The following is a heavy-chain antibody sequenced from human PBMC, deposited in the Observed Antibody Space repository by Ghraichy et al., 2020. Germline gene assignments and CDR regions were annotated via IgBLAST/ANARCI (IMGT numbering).Heavy chain of an antibody. CDR2: IYYSGNT. CDR3: ASLNIVVIPAAIWGFDP. CDR1: GGSISSYY. V-gene: IGHV4-59*01. J-gene: IGHJ5*02. D-gene: IGHD2-2*01. Sequence: GSLRLSCTVSGGSISSYYWSWIRQPPGKGLEWIGFIYYSGNTNYNPSLKSRVTISVDTSKNQFSLKLSSVTAADTAVYYCASLNIVVIPAAIWGFDPWGQGTLVTVSS.